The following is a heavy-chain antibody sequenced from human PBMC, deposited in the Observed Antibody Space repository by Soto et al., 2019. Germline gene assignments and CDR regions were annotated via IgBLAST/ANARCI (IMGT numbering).Heavy chain of an antibody. CDR3: ARHSASWQRFDY. CDR2: IYYSGST. J-gene: IGHJ4*02. V-gene: IGHV4-31*03. Sequence: QVQLQESGPGLVKPSQTLSLTCSVSGGSISSGGYYWSWIRQHPEKGLEWIGYIYYSGSTNYNPSLKSRVIISVDTSSNRFSLDLRSVTAADTAIYYCARHSASWQRFDYWGQGTLVTVSS. CDR1: GGSISSGGYY. D-gene: IGHD1-26*01.